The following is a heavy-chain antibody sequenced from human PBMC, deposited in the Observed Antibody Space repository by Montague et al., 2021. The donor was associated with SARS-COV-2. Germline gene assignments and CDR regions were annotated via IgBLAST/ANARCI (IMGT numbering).Heavy chain of an antibody. CDR3: ARGGFNHGFDV. J-gene: IGHJ3*01. V-gene: IGHV3-74*01. CDR1: GFNFRSYY. CDR2: IDNDGRGT. Sequence: LRLSCAASGFNFRSYYIHWVRQAPGSGLVWVSRIDNDGRGTIYADSVKGRFTISRDSAKNTLFLQMNSLRADDTAVYYCARGGFNHGFDVWGQGTVVTVSS.